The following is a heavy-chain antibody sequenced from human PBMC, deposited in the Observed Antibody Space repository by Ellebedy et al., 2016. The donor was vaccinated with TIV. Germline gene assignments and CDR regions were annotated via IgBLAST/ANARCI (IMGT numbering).Heavy chain of an antibody. CDR3: ARGGYRGSVQEGAFDI. CDR1: GGSISSSSYY. V-gene: IGHV4-39*07. Sequence: MPSETLSLTCTVSGGSISSSSYYWGWIRQPPGKGLEWIGEINHSGSTNYNPSLKSRVTISVDTSKNQFSLKLSSVTAADTAVYYCARGGYRGSVQEGAFDIWGQGTMVTVSS. J-gene: IGHJ3*02. CDR2: INHSGST. D-gene: IGHD3-10*01.